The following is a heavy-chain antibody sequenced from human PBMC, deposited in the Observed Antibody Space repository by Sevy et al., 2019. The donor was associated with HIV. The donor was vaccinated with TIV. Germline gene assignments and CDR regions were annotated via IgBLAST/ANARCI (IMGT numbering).Heavy chain of an antibody. Sequence: GGSLRLSCAASGFTFSSYSMNWVRQAPGKGLEWVSSISSSSSYIYYADSVKGRFTISRDNAKNSLYLQMNSLRAEDTAVYYCARGFGGLTMFDLDIVVVPAADPGNWFDPWGQGTLVTVSS. CDR1: GFTFSSYS. V-gene: IGHV3-21*01. J-gene: IGHJ5*02. CDR3: ARGFGGLTMFDLDIVVVPAADPGNWFDP. CDR2: ISSSSSYI. D-gene: IGHD2-2*03.